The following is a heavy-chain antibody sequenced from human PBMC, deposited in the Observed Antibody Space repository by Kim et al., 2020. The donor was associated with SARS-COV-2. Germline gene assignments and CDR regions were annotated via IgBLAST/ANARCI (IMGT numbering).Heavy chain of an antibody. V-gene: IGHV1-69*13. CDR2: IIPIFGTA. CDR3: ARDNIAVGGAYYYYGMDV. Sequence: SVKVSCKASGGTFSSYAISWVRQAPGQGLEWMGGIIPIFGTANYAQKFQGRVTITADESTSTAYMELSSLRSEDTAVYYCARDNIAVGGAYYYYGMDVWGQGTTVTVSS. CDR1: GGTFSSYA. D-gene: IGHD6-19*01. J-gene: IGHJ6*02.